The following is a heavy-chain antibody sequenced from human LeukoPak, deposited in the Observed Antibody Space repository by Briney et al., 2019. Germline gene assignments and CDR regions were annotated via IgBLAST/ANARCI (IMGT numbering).Heavy chain of an antibody. V-gene: IGHV3-30-3*01. D-gene: IGHD2-15*01. J-gene: IGHJ4*02. CDR2: ISYDGSNK. Sequence: PRRLLRFSRAASVFTSSSYAMHWVPQAPGNGLNMVAVISYDGSNKYYADSVKGRFTISRDNSRNTLYLQMSSLRAEDTAVYYCVRDRIVVAVAATLLYWGQGTLVTVSS. CDR3: VRDRIVVAVAATLLY. CDR1: VFTSSSYA.